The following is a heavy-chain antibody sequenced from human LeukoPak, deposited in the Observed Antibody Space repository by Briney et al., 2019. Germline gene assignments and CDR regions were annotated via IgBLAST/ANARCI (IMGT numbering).Heavy chain of an antibody. Sequence: ASVKVSCKASGYTFTGYYMHWVRQAPGQGLEWMGWINPNSSGTNYAQKFQGRVTMTRDTSISTAYMELSRLRSDDTAVYYCARGTTVTNIVVVPAAFDYWGQGTLVTVSS. J-gene: IGHJ4*02. CDR3: ARGTTVTNIVVVPAAFDY. CDR1: GYTFTGYY. D-gene: IGHD2-2*01. CDR2: INPNSSGT. V-gene: IGHV1-2*02.